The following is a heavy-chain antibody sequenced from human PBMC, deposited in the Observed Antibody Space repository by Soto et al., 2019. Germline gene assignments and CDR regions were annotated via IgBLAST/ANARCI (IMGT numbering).Heavy chain of an antibody. CDR3: ARADSSGWYPYYYYGMDV. V-gene: IGHV6-1*01. CDR1: GDSVSSNSAA. Sequence: QTLSLTCAISGDSVSSNSAAWNWIKQSPSRGLEWLGRTYYRSKWYNDYAVSVKSRITINPDTSKNQFSLQLNSVTPEDTAVYYCARADSSGWYPYYYYGMDVWGQGTTVTVSS. CDR2: TYYRSKWYN. J-gene: IGHJ6*02. D-gene: IGHD6-19*01.